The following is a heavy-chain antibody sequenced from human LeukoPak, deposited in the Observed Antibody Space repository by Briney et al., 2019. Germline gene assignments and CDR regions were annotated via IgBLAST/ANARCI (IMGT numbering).Heavy chain of an antibody. Sequence: SVKVSCKASGGTFSSYAISWVRQAPGQGLEWMGRIIPIFGTANYAQKFQGRVTITTDESTSTAYMELSSLRSEDTAVYYCASWDYYDSSGYQGYLDYWGQGTLVTVSS. D-gene: IGHD3-22*01. CDR3: ASWDYYDSSGYQGYLDY. V-gene: IGHV1-69*05. CDR1: GGTFSSYA. CDR2: IIPIFGTA. J-gene: IGHJ4*02.